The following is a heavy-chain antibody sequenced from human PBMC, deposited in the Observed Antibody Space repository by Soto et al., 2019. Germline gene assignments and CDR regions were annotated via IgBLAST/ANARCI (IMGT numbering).Heavy chain of an antibody. V-gene: IGHV6-1*01. CDR3: ARSVGAFVDY. J-gene: IGHJ4*02. D-gene: IGHD4-17*01. CDR2: TYYRSKWYH. CDR1: GDSVSSNSAA. Sequence: SQTLSLTCAISGDSVSSNSAAWNWIRQSPSGGLEWLGRTYYRSKWYHDYAVSVKSRIIINPNTSKNQFSLQLNSVTPEDTAVYYCARSVGAFVDYWGQGTLVTVSS.